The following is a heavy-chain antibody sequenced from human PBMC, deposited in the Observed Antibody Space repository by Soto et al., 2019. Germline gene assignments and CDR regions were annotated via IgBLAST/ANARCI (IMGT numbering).Heavy chain of an antibody. CDR2: TDYSGST. V-gene: IGHV4-30-4*01. D-gene: IGHD6-19*01. CDR1: GASIFSGDFY. J-gene: IGHJ6*02. Sequence: QVQLQESGPGLVTPSQTLSLTCTVSGASIFSGDFYWTWIRQPPGEGLECIGYTDYSGSTYYNPSLMNRVTISIDTSKNQFSLKLRSVTAADTAVYYCVRDHQWLLMDVWGQGTTVTVSS. CDR3: VRDHQWLLMDV.